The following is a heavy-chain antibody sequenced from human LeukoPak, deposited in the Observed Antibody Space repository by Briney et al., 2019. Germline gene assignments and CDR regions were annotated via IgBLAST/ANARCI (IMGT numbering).Heavy chain of an antibody. V-gene: IGHV7-4-1*02. Sequence: GASVKVSCMASGYTFTSYAMNGVRQAPGQGLEWMGWINTNTGNQTYAQGFTGRFVYSLHTSVSTAYRQISSLKAEDTAVYYCARDPYYYDSSGYYPKSGIDYWGQGALVTVSS. D-gene: IGHD3-22*01. J-gene: IGHJ4*02. CDR2: INTNTGNQ. CDR1: GYTFTSYA. CDR3: ARDPYYYDSSGYYPKSGIDY.